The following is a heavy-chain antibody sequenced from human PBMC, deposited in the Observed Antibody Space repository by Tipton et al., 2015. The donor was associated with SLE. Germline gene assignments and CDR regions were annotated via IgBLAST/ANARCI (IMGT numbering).Heavy chain of an antibody. CDR1: GFTFSLYG. V-gene: IGHV3-33*05. J-gene: IGHJ4*02. CDR3: ARGEGINGSYQWGLES. D-gene: IGHD1-26*01. Sequence: SLRLSCAASGFTFSLYGMHWVRQAPGKGLEWVALISYDGTETDYADSLKGRFTISRDNSKNTLYLQMDTLRAADTSVYYCARGEGINGSYQWGLESWGQVSLVTASS. CDR2: ISYDGTET.